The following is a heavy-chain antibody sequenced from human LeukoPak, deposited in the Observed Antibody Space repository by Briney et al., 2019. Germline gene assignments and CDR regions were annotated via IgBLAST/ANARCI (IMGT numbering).Heavy chain of an antibody. Sequence: GGSLRLSCAASGFAFSSYAMSWVRQAPGKGLEWVSAISGSGGSTYYADSAKGRFTISRDNSKNTLYLQMNSLRAEDTAVYYCAKDTRQLLWFGELYYFDYWGQGTLVTVSS. CDR1: GFAFSSYA. D-gene: IGHD3-10*01. CDR3: AKDTRQLLWFGELYYFDY. CDR2: ISGSGGST. J-gene: IGHJ4*02. V-gene: IGHV3-23*01.